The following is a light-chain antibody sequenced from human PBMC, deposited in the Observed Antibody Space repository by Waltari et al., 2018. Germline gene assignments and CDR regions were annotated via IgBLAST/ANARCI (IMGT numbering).Light chain of an antibody. CDR1: SGHSSYI. CDR2: LEGSERY. CDR3: ETWDSNTQV. V-gene: IGLV4-60*03. Sequence: QPVLTHSSSASASLGSPVKHTCTRSSGHSSYIIESHEQQPGKAPLYLMKLEGSERYNKESGVPDRFSGSSSLADRYLTISHLQSEDEADYYCETWDSNTQVFGGGTKLTVL. J-gene: IGLJ3*02.